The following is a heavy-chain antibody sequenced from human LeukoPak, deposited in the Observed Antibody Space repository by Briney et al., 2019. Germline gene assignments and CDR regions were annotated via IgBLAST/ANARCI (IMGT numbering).Heavy chain of an antibody. CDR2: SRAKGDGYST. Sequence: TGGSLRPSCAASGFPFSTYYMDWVRQAPGKGLEWVGLSRAKGDGYSTEYAASVRGRFSISRDESQNSMFLHMNSLKTEDTAVYFCAREYFYGMDVWGQGTTVTVSS. V-gene: IGHV3-72*01. J-gene: IGHJ6*02. CDR1: GFPFSTYY. CDR3: AREYFYGMDV.